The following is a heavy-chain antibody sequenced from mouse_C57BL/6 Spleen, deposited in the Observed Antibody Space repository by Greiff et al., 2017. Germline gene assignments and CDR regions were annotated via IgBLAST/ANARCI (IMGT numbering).Heavy chain of an antibody. CDR3: ARSTVYYYGSKDWYFDV. V-gene: IGHV1-69*01. J-gene: IGHJ1*03. CDR1: GYTFTSYW. Sequence: QVQLQQPGAELVMPGASVKLSCKASGYTFTSYWMHWVKQRPGQGLEWIGEIDPSDSYTNYNQKFKGKSTLTVDKSSSTAYMQLSSLTSEDSAVYYCARSTVYYYGSKDWYFDVWGTGTTVTVSS. D-gene: IGHD1-1*01. CDR2: IDPSDSYT.